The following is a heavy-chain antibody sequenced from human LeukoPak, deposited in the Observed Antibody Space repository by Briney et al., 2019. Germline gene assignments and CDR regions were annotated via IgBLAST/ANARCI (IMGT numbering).Heavy chain of an antibody. CDR1: GDSISSGDYY. V-gene: IGHV4-30-4*01. CDR2: ILYSGST. Sequence: NPSETLSLTCTVSGDSISSGDYYWSWIRQSPGKGLEWIGHILYSGSTYYNPSLKSRVTISVDTSKNQFSLRLDSVAAADTAVHYCARCQQRDCYFDLWGRGTLVTVSS. D-gene: IGHD6-25*01. J-gene: IGHJ2*01. CDR3: ARCQQRDCYFDL.